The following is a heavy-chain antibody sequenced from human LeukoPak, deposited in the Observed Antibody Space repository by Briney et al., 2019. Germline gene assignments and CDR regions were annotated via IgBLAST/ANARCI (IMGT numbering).Heavy chain of an antibody. CDR2: INPISGGT. CDR1: GYTFTGYY. J-gene: IGHJ3*02. D-gene: IGHD6-13*01. Sequence: ASVKVSCKASGYTFTGYYMHWVRQAPGQGLEWMGWINPISGGTNYAQNFQGRVTMTRDTSITTAHMELSRLRSDDTAVYYCARSSSSWYNASDIWGQGTLVTVSS. CDR3: ARSSSSWYNASDI. V-gene: IGHV1-2*02.